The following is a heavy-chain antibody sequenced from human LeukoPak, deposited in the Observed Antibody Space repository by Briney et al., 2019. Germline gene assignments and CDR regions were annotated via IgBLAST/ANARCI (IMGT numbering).Heavy chain of an antibody. J-gene: IGHJ4*02. CDR3: ARRVERAARGR. CDR1: GASFGGYY. CDR2: INHSGNT. Sequence: SETLSLTCAVYGASFGGYYWNWIRQTPGKGLEWIWEINHSGNTNYNPSLESRVTISLDASKNQFFLKLSSVSAADTAVYYCARRVERAARGRWGQGTLVTVSS. V-gene: IGHV4-34*01. D-gene: IGHD2-2*01.